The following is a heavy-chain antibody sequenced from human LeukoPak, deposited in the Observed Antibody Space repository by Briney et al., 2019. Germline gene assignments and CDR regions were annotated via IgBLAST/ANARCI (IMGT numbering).Heavy chain of an antibody. J-gene: IGHJ3*02. CDR3: TRRYNYDSSGYYYVRDAFDI. D-gene: IGHD3-22*01. V-gene: IGHV3-21*03. CDR1: GFTFSSYS. CDR2: ISSSSSYI. Sequence: GGSLRLSCAASGFTFSSYSMNWVRQAPGKGLEWVSSISSSSSYIYYADSVKGRFTISRDNAKNSLYLQMNSLKTEDTAVYYCTRRYNYDSSGYYYVRDAFDIWGQGTMVTVSS.